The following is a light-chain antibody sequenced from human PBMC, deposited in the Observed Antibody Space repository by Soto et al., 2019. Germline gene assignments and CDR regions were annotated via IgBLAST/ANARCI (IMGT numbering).Light chain of an antibody. Sequence: EIVLTQSPGTLSLFPGERATLSCWASQSVSSRNLAWYQQKPGQAPRLLIYGASTRATGIPDRFSGSGSGTDFTLTISRLEPEDFAVYICQHYGASPPVTFGGGTKVEIK. CDR2: GAS. CDR1: QSVSSRN. CDR3: QHYGASPPVT. V-gene: IGKV3-20*01. J-gene: IGKJ4*01.